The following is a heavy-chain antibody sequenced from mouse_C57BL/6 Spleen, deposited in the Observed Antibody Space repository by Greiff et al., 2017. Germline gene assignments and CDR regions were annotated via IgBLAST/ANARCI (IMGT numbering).Heavy chain of an antibody. CDR3: ARGDYDVDWFAY. D-gene: IGHD2-4*01. CDR1: GYAFSSYW. V-gene: IGHV1-80*01. CDR2: IYPGDGDT. J-gene: IGHJ3*01. Sequence: QVQLQQSGAELVKPGASVKISCTASGYAFSSYWMNWVKQRPGQGLEWIGQIYPGDGDTNYNGKFKGKAPLTADKSSSTAYMQLSSLTSEDAAVYVCARGDYDVDWFAYWGQGTRVTVSA.